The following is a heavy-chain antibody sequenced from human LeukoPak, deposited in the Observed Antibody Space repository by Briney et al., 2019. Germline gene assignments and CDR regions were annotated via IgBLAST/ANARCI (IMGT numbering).Heavy chain of an antibody. CDR1: GYTFTGYY. CDR3: ARVRRITIFGVVIIKWAYFDY. CDR2: INPNNGGT. J-gene: IGHJ4*02. D-gene: IGHD3-3*01. V-gene: IGHV1-2*02. Sequence: GASVKVSCKASGYTFTGYYMHWVRQAPGQGLEWMGWINPNNGGTNYAQKFQGRVTMTRDTSISTAYMELSRLRSDDTAVYYCARVRRITIFGVVIIKWAYFDYWGQGTLVTVSS.